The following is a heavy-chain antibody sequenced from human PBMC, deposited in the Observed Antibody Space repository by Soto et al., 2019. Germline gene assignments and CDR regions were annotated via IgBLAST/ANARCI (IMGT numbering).Heavy chain of an antibody. V-gene: IGHV4-31*03. J-gene: IGHJ4*01. CDR1: GGSISSGGYY. CDR2: IYYSGST. D-gene: IGHD3-10*01. Sequence: QVQLQESGPGLVKPSQTLSLTCTVSGGSISSGGYYWSWIRQHPGKGLEWIGYIYYSGSTYYNPSLMSRATISVDTSKNQFSLKLSSVTAADTAVYYCARVLLWFGEPIDYWGHGTLVTVSS. CDR3: ARVLLWFGEPIDY.